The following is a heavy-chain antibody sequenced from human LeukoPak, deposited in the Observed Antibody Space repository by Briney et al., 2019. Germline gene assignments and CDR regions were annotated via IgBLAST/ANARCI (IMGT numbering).Heavy chain of an antibody. V-gene: IGHV1-69*04. CDR2: IIPILGIA. Sequence: SVKVSYKASGGTFSSYAISWVRQAPGQGLEWMGRIIPILGIANYAQKFQGRVTTTADKSTSTAYMELSSPRSEDTAVYYCARGPYYYGSGSPFDYWGQGTLVTVSS. CDR3: ARGPYYYGSGSPFDY. CDR1: GGTFSSYA. D-gene: IGHD3-10*01. J-gene: IGHJ4*02.